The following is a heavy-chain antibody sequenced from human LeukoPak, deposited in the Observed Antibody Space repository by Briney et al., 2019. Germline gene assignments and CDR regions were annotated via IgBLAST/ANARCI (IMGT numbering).Heavy chain of an antibody. CDR1: GGSIDSSSYY. J-gene: IGHJ3*02. CDR2: IFYSGNT. Sequence: SETLSPTCTVSGGSIDSSSYYWGWIRQPPGKGLEWIGNIFYSGNTYYNPSLKSRVTISVDTSKNQFSLKLTSVTAADTAVYYCAIRFSSSWYSDAFDIWGQGTMVTVSS. D-gene: IGHD6-13*01. CDR3: AIRFSSSWYSDAFDI. V-gene: IGHV4-39*07.